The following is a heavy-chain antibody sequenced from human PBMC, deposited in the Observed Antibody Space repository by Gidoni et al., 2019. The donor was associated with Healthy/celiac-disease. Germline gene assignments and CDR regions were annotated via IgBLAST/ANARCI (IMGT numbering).Heavy chain of an antibody. Sequence: EVQLVESGGGLIQPGGSLRLSCAASGFTVSSNYLIWVRQAPGKGLEWVSVIYSGGSTYYADSVKGRFTISRDNSKNTLYLQMNSLRAEDTAVYYCAREGTYCSSTSCYIGDYYYGMDVWGQGTTVTVSS. CDR2: IYSGGST. J-gene: IGHJ6*02. CDR3: AREGTYCSSTSCYIGDYYYGMDV. CDR1: GFTVSSNY. D-gene: IGHD2-2*02. V-gene: IGHV3-53*01.